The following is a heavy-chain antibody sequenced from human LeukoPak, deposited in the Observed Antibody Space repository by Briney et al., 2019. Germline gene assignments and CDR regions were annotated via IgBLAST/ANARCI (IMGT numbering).Heavy chain of an antibody. Sequence: ASVKVSCKASGGTFSSYAISWVRQAPGQGLEWMGIINPSGGNTGYAQKFQGRVTMTRDTSTSTVYMELSRLRSEDTAMYYCAREVGIRGHFDYWGRGTPVTVSP. CDR1: GGTFSSYA. V-gene: IGHV1-46*01. CDR2: INPSGGNT. CDR3: AREVGIRGHFDY. D-gene: IGHD1-26*01. J-gene: IGHJ4*02.